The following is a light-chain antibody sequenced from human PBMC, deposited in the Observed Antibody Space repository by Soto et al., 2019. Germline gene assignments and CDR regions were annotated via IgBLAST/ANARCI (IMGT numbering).Light chain of an antibody. J-gene: IGLJ2*01. CDR1: SSDVGGYNY. CDR3: SSYTSSSTPYVV. CDR2: EVS. Sequence: QSALTQPASVSGSPGQSIIISCTGTSSDVGGYNYVSWYQQHPGKAPKLMIYEVSNRPSGVSNRFSGSKSGNTASLTISGLQAEDEADYYCSSYTSSSTPYVVFGGGTKVTVL. V-gene: IGLV2-14*01.